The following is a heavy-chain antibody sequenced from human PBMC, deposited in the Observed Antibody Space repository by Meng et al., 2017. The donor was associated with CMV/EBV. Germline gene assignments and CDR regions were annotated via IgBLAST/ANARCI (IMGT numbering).Heavy chain of an antibody. Sequence: GGSLRLSCAASGFTFSSYAMSWVRQAPGKGLEWVSAISGSGGSTYYADSVKGRFTISRDNSKNTLYLQMNSLRAEDTAVYYCAKDRLSSSWLYYYYYYGMDVWGQGTTVTVSS. CDR1: GFTFSSYA. J-gene: IGHJ6*02. V-gene: IGHV3-23*01. CDR3: AKDRLSSSWLYYYYYYGMDV. D-gene: IGHD6-13*01. CDR2: ISGSGGST.